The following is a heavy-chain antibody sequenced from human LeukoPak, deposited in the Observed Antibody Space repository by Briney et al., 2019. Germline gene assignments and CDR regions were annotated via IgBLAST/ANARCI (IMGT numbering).Heavy chain of an antibody. V-gene: IGHV1-69*05. D-gene: IGHD5-18*01. CDR3: AARWIELYYFDY. J-gene: IGHJ4*02. CDR1: GCTFSSYA. Sequence: GASVKVSCKASGCTFSSYAISWVRQAPGQGLEWMGGIIPIFGTANYAQKFQGRVTITTDESTSTAYMELRSLRSEDTAVYYCAARWIELYYFDYWGQGTLVTVSS. CDR2: IIPIFGTA.